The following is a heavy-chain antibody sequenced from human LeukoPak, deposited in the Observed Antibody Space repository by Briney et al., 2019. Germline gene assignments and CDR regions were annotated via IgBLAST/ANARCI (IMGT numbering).Heavy chain of an antibody. V-gene: IGHV4-61*02. J-gene: IGHJ4*02. Sequence: PSETLSPTCTVSGGSISSGSYYWSWIRQPAGKGLEWIGRIYTSGSTNYNPSLKSRVTISVDTSKNQFSLKLSSVTAADTAVYYCARVGSSSSHYFDYWGQGTLVTVSS. CDR3: ARVGSSSSHYFDY. CDR2: IYTSGST. CDR1: GGSISSGSYY. D-gene: IGHD6-13*01.